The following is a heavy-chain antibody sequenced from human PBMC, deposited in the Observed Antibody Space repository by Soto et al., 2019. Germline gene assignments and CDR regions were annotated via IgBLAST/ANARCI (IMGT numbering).Heavy chain of an antibody. V-gene: IGHV6-1*01. CDR3: TRLIGDSWLDS. CDR1: GESVSTNSAT. D-gene: IGHD2-8*01. CDR2: TYYRSKWYH. Sequence: QVQLQQSGPGLVKPSQTLSLTCAISGESVSTNSATWAWIRQSPSRGREGLGSTYYRSKWYHDLAVSVKGRITINADTANNRLSLQLTSVTPDDTAVYYCTRLIGDSWLDSWGQGTLITVSS. J-gene: IGHJ5*01.